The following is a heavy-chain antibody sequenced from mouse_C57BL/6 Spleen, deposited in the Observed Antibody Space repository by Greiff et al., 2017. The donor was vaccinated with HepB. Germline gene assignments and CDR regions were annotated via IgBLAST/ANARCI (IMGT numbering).Heavy chain of an antibody. CDR2: INPNNGGT. J-gene: IGHJ4*01. CDR1: GYTFTDYY. V-gene: IGHV1-26*01. Sequence: VQLQQSGPELVKPGASVKISCKASGYTFTDYYMNWVKQSHGKSLEWIGDINPNNGGTSYNQKFKGKATLTVDKSSSTAYMELRSLTSEDSAVYYCARDLIYYYGSSPSKAMDYWGQGTSVTVSS. CDR3: ARDLIYYYGSSPSKAMDY. D-gene: IGHD1-1*01.